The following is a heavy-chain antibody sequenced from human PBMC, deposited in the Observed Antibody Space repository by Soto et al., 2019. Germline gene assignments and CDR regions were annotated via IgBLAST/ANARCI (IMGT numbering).Heavy chain of an antibody. CDR2: IYHSVST. J-gene: IGHJ4*02. CDR1: GGSISSGGYS. CDR3: ARVPDY. Sequence: SETLSLTCAVSGGSISSGGYSWSWIRQPPGKGLEYIGYIYHSVSTYYNPSLKSRVTISVDRSKNQFSLRLSSVTAADTAMYYCARVPDYWGQGTLDTAPQ. V-gene: IGHV4-30-2*01.